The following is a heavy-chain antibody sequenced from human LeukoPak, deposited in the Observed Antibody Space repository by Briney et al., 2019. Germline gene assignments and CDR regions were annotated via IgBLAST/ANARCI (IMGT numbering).Heavy chain of an antibody. CDR2: ISWNSGSI. V-gene: IGHV3-9*01. D-gene: IGHD5-18*01. Sequence: PGRSLRLSCAASGFTFDDYAMHWVRQAPGKGLEWVSGISWNSGSIGYADSVKGRFTISRDNAKNSLYLQMNSLRAEDTALYYCAKDRGYSYGEDFDYWGQGTLVTVSS. CDR3: AKDRGYSYGEDFDY. CDR1: GFTFDDYA. J-gene: IGHJ4*02.